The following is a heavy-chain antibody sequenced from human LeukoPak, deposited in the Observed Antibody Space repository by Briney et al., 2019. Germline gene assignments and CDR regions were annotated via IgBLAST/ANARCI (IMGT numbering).Heavy chain of an antibody. J-gene: IGHJ6*03. D-gene: IGHD2-2*01. Sequence: VGSLRLSCAASGFTFSSYSMNWVRQAPGKGLEWVSSISSSSSYIYYADSVKGRFTISRDNAKNSLYLQMNSLRAEDTAVYYCARYCSSTSCSSYYYYYMDVWGKGTTVTVSS. CDR3: ARYCSSTSCSSYYYYYMDV. CDR2: ISSSSSYI. CDR1: GFTFSSYS. V-gene: IGHV3-21*01.